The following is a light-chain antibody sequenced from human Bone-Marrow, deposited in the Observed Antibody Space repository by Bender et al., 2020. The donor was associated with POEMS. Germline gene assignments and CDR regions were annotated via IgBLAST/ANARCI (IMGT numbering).Light chain of an antibody. CDR1: SSDVGTYKF. J-gene: IGLJ3*02. CDR2: EGI. V-gene: IGLV2-23*01. CDR3: CSFAGTSNWV. Sequence: QSALTQPASVSGSPGQSITISCTGTSSDVGTYKFVSLYQQHPGKAPKLIIYEGIKRPSGVSNRFSASKSGNTASLTISGLQAEDEADYHCCSFAGTSNWVFGGGTKLTVL.